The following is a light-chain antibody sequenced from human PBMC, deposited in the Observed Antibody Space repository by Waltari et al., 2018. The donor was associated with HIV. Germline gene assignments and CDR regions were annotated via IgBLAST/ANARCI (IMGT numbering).Light chain of an antibody. CDR3: QSYDSGLSATV. V-gene: IGLV1-40*01. Sequence: QSVLTQPPSVSGAPGQRVAISCTGSSSNIAAGYDVHWYPGLPGTVPKLLIFSTATRPAGGPDRFSAAKSPTSASLAITGLQPEDEADYYCQSYDSGLSATVFGGGTRLTVL. CDR2: STA. J-gene: IGLJ3*02. CDR1: SSNIAAGYD.